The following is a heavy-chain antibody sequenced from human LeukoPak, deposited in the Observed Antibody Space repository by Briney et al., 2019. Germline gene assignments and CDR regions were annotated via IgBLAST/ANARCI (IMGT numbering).Heavy chain of an antibody. CDR3: AREEDTAFHY. CDR1: GFTFSSYG. CDR2: ISYDGSNK. J-gene: IGHJ4*02. D-gene: IGHD5-18*01. Sequence: GGSLRLSCAASGFTFSSYGMHWVRQAPGKGLEWVAVISYDGSNKYYADSVKGRFTISRDNSKNTLYLQMNSLRAEDTAVYYCAREEDTAFHYWGQGTLVTVSS. V-gene: IGHV3-30*03.